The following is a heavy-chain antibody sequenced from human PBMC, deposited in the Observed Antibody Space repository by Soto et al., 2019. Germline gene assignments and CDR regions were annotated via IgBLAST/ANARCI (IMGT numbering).Heavy chain of an antibody. Sequence: GGSLRLSCTASGFTFGDYAMSWFRQAPGKGLEWVGFIRSKAYGGTTEYAASVKGRFTISRDDSKSIAYLQMNSLKTEDTAVYYCTRALWFGELSTYYFDYRGQGTLVTVSS. CDR2: IRSKAYGGTT. J-gene: IGHJ4*02. V-gene: IGHV3-49*03. CDR3: TRALWFGELSTYYFDY. CDR1: GFTFGDYA. D-gene: IGHD3-10*01.